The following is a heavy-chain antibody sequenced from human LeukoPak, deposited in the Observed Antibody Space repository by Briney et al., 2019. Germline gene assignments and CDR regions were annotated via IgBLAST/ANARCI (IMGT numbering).Heavy chain of an antibody. J-gene: IGHJ6*03. CDR1: GGSISSYY. Sequence: PSETLSLTCTVSGGSISSYYWSWIRQPPGKGLEWIGYIYNSGSTNYNPSLKSRVTISVDTSKNQFSLKLSSVTAADTAVYYCARVSTDNNWGVTSYYMDVWGKGTTVTVSS. CDR3: ARVSTDNNWGVTSYYMDV. V-gene: IGHV4-59*01. D-gene: IGHD7-27*01. CDR2: IYNSGST.